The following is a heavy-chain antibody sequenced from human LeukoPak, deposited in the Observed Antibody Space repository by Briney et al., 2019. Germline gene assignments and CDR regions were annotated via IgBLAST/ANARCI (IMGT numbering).Heavy chain of an antibody. D-gene: IGHD3-22*01. J-gene: IGHJ4*02. CDR2: ISWNSGSI. CDR1: GFTFDDYA. CDR3: ARAKKNELDYYDSSGYYLY. V-gene: IGHV3-9*01. Sequence: GRSLRLSCAASGFTFDDYAMHWVRQAPGKGLEWVSGISWNSGSIGYADSVKGRFTISRDNAKNSLHLQMNSLRAEDTAVYYCARAKKNELDYYDSSGYYLYWGQGTLVTVSS.